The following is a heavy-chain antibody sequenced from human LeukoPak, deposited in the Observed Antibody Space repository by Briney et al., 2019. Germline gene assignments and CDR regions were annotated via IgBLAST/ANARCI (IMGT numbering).Heavy chain of an antibody. CDR1: GGSFSGYY. Sequence: KPSETLSLTCAVYGGSFSGYYWSWIRQPPGKGLEWIGEINHSGSTNYNPSLKSRVTISVDTSKNQFSLKLSSVTAADTAAYYCAGGGRRSVITVVVVAAKHWFDPWGQGTLVTVSS. CDR2: INHSGST. D-gene: IGHD2-15*01. CDR3: AGGGRRSVITVVVVAAKHWFDP. J-gene: IGHJ5*02. V-gene: IGHV4-34*01.